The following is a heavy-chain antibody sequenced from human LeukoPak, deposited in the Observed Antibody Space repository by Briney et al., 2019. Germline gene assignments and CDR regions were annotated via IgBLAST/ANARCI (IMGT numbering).Heavy chain of an antibody. J-gene: IGHJ4*02. D-gene: IGHD3-16*01. CDR2: IYTSEST. CDR1: GGSMYNYY. Sequence: SETLSLTXTVSGGSMYNYYWTWIRQSAGKGLEWIGRIYTSESTYYNPSLKSRVTMSIGTSKNQFSLKLSSVTAADTAIYYCARARAAANTYADYWGQGTLVTVSS. V-gene: IGHV4-4*07. CDR3: ARARAAANTYADY.